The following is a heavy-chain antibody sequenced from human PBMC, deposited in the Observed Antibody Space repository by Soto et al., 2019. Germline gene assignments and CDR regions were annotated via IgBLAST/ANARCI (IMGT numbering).Heavy chain of an antibody. J-gene: IGHJ4*02. Sequence: EVQLLESGGGLARPGGALRLCCAASGFTFSSYAMTWVRQAPGKGLAWVSGISGSGGTTHYTVAVKGRFTVSRDNSNNTVCLQMNSLRVEDTAVYYCARGQGIVLFPVPVGIVNRRKPTGFDYWGQGTLVTVSS. CDR2: ISGSGGTT. CDR1: GFTFSSYA. V-gene: IGHV3-23*01. D-gene: IGHD2-8*02. CDR3: ARGQGIVLFPVPVGIVNRRKPTGFDY.